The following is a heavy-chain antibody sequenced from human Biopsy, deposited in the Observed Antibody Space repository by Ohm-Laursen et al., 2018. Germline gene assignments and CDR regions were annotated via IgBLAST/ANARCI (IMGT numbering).Heavy chain of an antibody. CDR2: ISWNSDSI. CDR1: GFSFDNYV. Sequence: SSLRLSCAASGFSFDNYVMHWVRQAPGKVLEWVSGISWNSDSIGYADSVKGRFTISRDNAKNSLYLQMNSLRSEDTALYYCAKDRYPSSWHYYYGMDVWGQGTTVTVSS. V-gene: IGHV3-9*01. CDR3: AKDRYPSSWHYYYGMDV. D-gene: IGHD6-13*01. J-gene: IGHJ6*02.